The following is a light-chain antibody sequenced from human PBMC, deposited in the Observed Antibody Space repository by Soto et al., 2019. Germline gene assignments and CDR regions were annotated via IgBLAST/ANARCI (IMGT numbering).Light chain of an antibody. CDR3: CSDAGTYAGV. V-gene: IGLV2-11*01. Sequence: QSALTQPRSVSGSPGQSVTISCTGTSSDVGGYNYVSWYQQHPGKAPKLMIYDVSQRPSGVPNRFSGSKSDNTASLTISGLQAEDEADYYCCSDAGTYAGVFGGGTKLTVL. CDR1: SSDVGGYNY. J-gene: IGLJ3*02. CDR2: DVS.